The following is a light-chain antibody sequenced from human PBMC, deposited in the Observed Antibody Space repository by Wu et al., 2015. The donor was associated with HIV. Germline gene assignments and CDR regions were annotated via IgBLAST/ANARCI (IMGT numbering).Light chain of an antibody. CDR3: QQRSNWPLT. CDR1: QSISTY. V-gene: IGKV3-11*01. Sequence: EIVLTQSPVTLSLSPGERATLSCRASQSISTYLAWHQQKPGQAPRLLIHDASHRATGIPARFTGRGSETDFTLTISSLEPEDFAIYYCQQRSNWPLTFGGGTKVEIK. J-gene: IGKJ4*01. CDR2: DAS.